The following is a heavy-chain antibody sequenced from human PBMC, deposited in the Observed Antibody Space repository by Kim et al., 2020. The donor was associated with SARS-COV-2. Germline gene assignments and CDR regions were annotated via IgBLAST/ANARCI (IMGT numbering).Heavy chain of an antibody. D-gene: IGHD6-19*01. V-gene: IGHV3-30*04. CDR1: GFTFSSYA. CDR2: ISYDGSNK. Sequence: GGSLRLSCAASGFTFSSYAMHWVRQAPGKGLEWVAVISYDGSNKYYADSVKGRFTISRDNSKNTLYLQMNSLRAEDTAVYYCAREGIGYSSGWYFDYYYGMDVWGQGTTVTVSS. J-gene: IGHJ6*02. CDR3: AREGIGYSSGWYFDYYYGMDV.